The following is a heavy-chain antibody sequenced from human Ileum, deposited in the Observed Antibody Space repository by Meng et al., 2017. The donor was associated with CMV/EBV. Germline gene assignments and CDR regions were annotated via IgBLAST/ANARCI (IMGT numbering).Heavy chain of an antibody. V-gene: IGHV4-4*07. Sequence: QGRLQERGSRLVKPSDTLSLTCTVSGVSISNYYWTWIRQSAVKGLEFIGRVHFTGGIDYNPSLMSRVTMSVDTSRNQLSLNVKSVTAADTAVYYCVRAAARGVPVDYWGQGILVTVSS. CDR1: GVSISNYY. CDR3: VRAAARGVPVDY. D-gene: IGHD3-10*01. CDR2: VHFTGGI. J-gene: IGHJ4*02.